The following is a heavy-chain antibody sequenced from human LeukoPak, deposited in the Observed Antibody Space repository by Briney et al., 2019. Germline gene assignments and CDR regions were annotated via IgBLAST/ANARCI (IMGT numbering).Heavy chain of an antibody. CDR3: AKDGGEAYYYDSSGYYDAFDI. J-gene: IGHJ3*02. CDR1: GFTFSSYA. V-gene: IGHV3-23*01. D-gene: IGHD3-22*01. Sequence: GASLRLSGAASGFTFSSYAMSWVRQAPGKGLEWVSAISGSGGSTYYADSVKGRFTISRDNSKNTLYLQMNSLRAEVTAVYYCAKDGGEAYYYDSSGYYDAFDIWGQGTMVTVSS. CDR2: ISGSGGST.